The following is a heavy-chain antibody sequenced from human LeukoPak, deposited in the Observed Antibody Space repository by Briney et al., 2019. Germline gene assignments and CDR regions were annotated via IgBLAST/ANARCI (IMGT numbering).Heavy chain of an antibody. Sequence: GGSLRLSCAASGSTFSSYEMNWVRQAPGKGLEWVSYISSSGSAIYYADSVKGRFTISRDNAKNSLYLQMNSLRAEDTAVYYCARSTVTTYIYYYGMDVWGQGTTVTVSS. CDR3: ARSTVTTYIYYYGMDV. CDR2: ISSSGSAI. V-gene: IGHV3-48*03. J-gene: IGHJ6*02. CDR1: GSTFSSYE. D-gene: IGHD4-11*01.